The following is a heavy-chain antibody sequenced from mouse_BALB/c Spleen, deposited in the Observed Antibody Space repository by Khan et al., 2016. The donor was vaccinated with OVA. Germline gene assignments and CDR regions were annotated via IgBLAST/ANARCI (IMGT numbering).Heavy chain of an antibody. V-gene: IGHV14-3*02. CDR2: IDPANGNT. CDR3: ARTTMILGFTY. J-gene: IGHJ3*01. D-gene: IGHD2-4*01. CDR1: AFNIKDTY. Sequence: VHLQQSGAELVKPGASVKLSCTASAFNIKDTYMHWVKQRPEQGLEWIGRIDPANGNTKYDPKFQGKATITADTSSNTAYLHLSSLTSEDIAVYYCARTTMILGFTYWGQGTLVTVSA.